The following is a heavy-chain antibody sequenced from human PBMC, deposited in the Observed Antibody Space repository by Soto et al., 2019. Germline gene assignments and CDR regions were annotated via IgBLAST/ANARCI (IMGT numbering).Heavy chain of an antibody. CDR1: GYSFTSYW. Sequence: GESLKISCKGSGYSFTSYWISWVRQMPGKGLEWMGRIDPSDSYTNYSPSFQGHVTISADKSISTAYLQWSSLKASDTAMYYCARPARLGSSSNWFDPWGQGTLVTSPQ. D-gene: IGHD6-6*01. J-gene: IGHJ5*02. V-gene: IGHV5-10-1*01. CDR2: IDPSDSYT. CDR3: ARPARLGSSSNWFDP.